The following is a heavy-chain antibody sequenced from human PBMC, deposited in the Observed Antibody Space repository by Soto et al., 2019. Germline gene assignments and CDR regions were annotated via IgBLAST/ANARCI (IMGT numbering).Heavy chain of an antibody. V-gene: IGHV4-34*01. D-gene: IGHD5-12*01. J-gene: IGHJ4*02. Sequence: LSLTCAVYGGSFSGYYWSWIRQPPGKGLEWIGEINHSGRTNYNPSLKSRVTISVDMSKNQFFLKLSSVTAADTAVYYCAREKAIKGGPSDYWGQGTLVTVSS. CDR2: INHSGRT. CDR1: GGSFSGYY. CDR3: AREKAIKGGPSDY.